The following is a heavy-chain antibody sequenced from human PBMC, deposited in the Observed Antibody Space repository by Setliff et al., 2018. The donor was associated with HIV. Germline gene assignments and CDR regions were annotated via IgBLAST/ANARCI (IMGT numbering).Heavy chain of an antibody. CDR3: ARLTTASLDV. Sequence: GGSLRLSCEDSGFSFASHAMTWVRQAPGKGLEWVSTFADSAVITLYADSVKGRFTISRDNSKNTLYLQMNSLRAEDTAVYYCARLTTASLDVWGKGTTVTVSS. V-gene: IGHV3-23*01. CDR2: FADSAVIT. D-gene: IGHD1-1*01. CDR1: GFSFASHA. J-gene: IGHJ6*04.